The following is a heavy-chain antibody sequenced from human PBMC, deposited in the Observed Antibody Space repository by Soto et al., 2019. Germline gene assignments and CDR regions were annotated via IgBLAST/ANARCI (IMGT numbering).Heavy chain of an antibody. CDR1: GFTFSSYG. CDR3: AKELRFLEWLPSYGMDV. CDR2: ISYDGSNK. Sequence: QVQLVESGGGVVQPGRSLRLSCAASGFTFSSYGMHWVRRAPGKGLECVAVISYDGSNKYYADSVKGRFTISRDNSKNTLYLQMNSLRAEDTAEYYCAKELRFLEWLPSYGMDVWGQGTTVTVSS. V-gene: IGHV3-30*18. D-gene: IGHD3-3*01. J-gene: IGHJ6*02.